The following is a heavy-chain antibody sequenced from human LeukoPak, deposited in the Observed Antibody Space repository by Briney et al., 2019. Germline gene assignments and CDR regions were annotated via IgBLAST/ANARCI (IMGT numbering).Heavy chain of an antibody. CDR3: ATGVHGSSWYSDY. Sequence: GASVKVSCKASGDTFSDYYIHWVQQAPGKGLEWMGRVDPEDGETKYAKKFQARVTITADTSTDTAYMELNSLRSEDTAVFYCATGVHGSSWYSDYWGQGTLVTVSS. V-gene: IGHV1-69-2*01. CDR1: GDTFSDYY. J-gene: IGHJ4*02. CDR2: VDPEDGET. D-gene: IGHD6-13*01.